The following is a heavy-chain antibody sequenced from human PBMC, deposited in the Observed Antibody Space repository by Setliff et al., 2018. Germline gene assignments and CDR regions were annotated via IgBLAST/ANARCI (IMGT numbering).Heavy chain of an antibody. V-gene: IGHV5-51*01. Sequence: GESLKISCKGSGYDFSNYWIGWVRQTPGKGLEWMGIIFPGDSDTRYSPSFQGQVTMSADKSISTAYLQWSSLTAADPAVYFCARHLSHCTMTTCYNNWFDPWGQGTLVTVSS. CDR2: IFPGDSDT. D-gene: IGHD2-2*02. CDR1: GYDFSNYW. CDR3: ARHLSHCTMTTCYNNWFDP. J-gene: IGHJ5*02.